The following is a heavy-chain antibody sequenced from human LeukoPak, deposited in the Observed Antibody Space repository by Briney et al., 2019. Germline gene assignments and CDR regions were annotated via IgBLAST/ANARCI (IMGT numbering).Heavy chain of an antibody. D-gene: IGHD2-2*01. Sequence: ASVKVSCKASGYTFTRYYMNWVRQAPRQRLEWMGWINPNSGGTNYAQTFQGWVTMSRYTSIITAYMEMSMLRSDDTAVYYCARDGCSSTSCFDYGNWFDPWGQGTLVTVSS. J-gene: IGHJ5*02. V-gene: IGHV1-2*04. CDR3: ARDGCSSTSCFDYGNWFDP. CDR2: INPNSGGT. CDR1: GYTFTRYY.